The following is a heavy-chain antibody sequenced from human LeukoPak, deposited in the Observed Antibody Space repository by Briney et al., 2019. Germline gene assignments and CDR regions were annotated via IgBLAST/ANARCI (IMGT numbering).Heavy chain of an antibody. Sequence: ASVKVSCKASGGTFSSYAISWVRQAPGQGLEWMGGIIPIFGTANYAQKFQGRVTITADESTSTAYMEPSSLRSEDTAVYYCARPLLDHRYSGYDFSYWGQGTLVTVSS. J-gene: IGHJ4*02. CDR1: GGTFSSYA. V-gene: IGHV1-69*01. CDR2: IIPIFGTA. CDR3: ARPLLDHRYSGYDFSY. D-gene: IGHD5-12*01.